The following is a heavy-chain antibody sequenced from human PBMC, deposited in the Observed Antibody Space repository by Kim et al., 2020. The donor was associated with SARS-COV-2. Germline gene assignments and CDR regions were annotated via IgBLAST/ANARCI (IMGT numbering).Heavy chain of an antibody. CDR2: INSDGSST. J-gene: IGHJ3*02. CDR3: AGEIAAGAGVFDI. Sequence: GGSLRLSCAASGLTFSSYWMHWVRQPPGKGLVWVSRINSDGSSTSYADSVKGRFTISRDNAKNTLYLQINSLRAEDTAVYYCAGEIAAGAGVFDIWGQGTMVTVSS. D-gene: IGHD2-21*01. V-gene: IGHV3-74*01. CDR1: GLTFSSYW.